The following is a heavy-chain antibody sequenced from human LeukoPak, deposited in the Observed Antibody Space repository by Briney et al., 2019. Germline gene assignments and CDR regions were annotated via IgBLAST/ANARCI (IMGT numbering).Heavy chain of an antibody. D-gene: IGHD1-26*01. CDR3: ARGYSGCFHY. V-gene: IGHV1-3*04. CDR2: INTGSGNT. Sequence: GASVKVSCKASGYTFTGYALHWVRQAPGQGLEWMGWINTGSGNTKYSQRFQDRATITMDTSASTVYMEMNDLGSEDTAVYYCARGYSGCFHYWGQGALVTVSS. CDR1: GYTFTGYA. J-gene: IGHJ4*02.